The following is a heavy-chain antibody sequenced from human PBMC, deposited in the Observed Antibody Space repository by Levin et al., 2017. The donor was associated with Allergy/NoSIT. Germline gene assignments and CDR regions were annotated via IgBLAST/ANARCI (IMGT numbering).Heavy chain of an antibody. CDR3: ARRGPRFWSGYGGGYFDY. V-gene: IGHV4-34*01. CDR1: GGSFSGYY. Sequence: SETLSLTCAVYGGSFSGYYWSWIRQPPGKGLEWIGEINHSGSTNYNPSLKSRVTISVDTSKNQFSLKLSSVTAADTAVYYCARRGPRFWSGYGGGYFDYWGQGTLVTVSS. J-gene: IGHJ4*02. D-gene: IGHD3-3*01. CDR2: INHSGST.